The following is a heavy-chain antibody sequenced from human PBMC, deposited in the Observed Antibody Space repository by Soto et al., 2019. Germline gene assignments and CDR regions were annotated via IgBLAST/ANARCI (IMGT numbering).Heavy chain of an antibody. CDR1: GDSVSSNSAA. J-gene: IGHJ6*02. CDR3: ARVWNYVGYYYYGMDV. V-gene: IGHV6-1*01. D-gene: IGHD1-7*01. Sequence: SQTLSLTCAISGDSVSSNSAAWNWIRQSPSRGLEWLGRTYYRSKWYNDYAVSVKSRITINPDTPKNQFSLQLNSVTPEDTAVYYCARVWNYVGYYYYGMDVWGQGTTVTVSS. CDR2: TYYRSKWYN.